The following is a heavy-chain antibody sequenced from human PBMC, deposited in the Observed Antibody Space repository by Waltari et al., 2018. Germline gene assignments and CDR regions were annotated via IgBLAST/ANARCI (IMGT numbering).Heavy chain of an antibody. Sequence: QVQLVQSGAEVKKPGASVQVSCKASGYTFTSYAMHWVRQAPGQRLEWMGWINAGNGNTKDSQKFQGRVTITRDTSASTAYMELSSLRSEDTAVYYCAGDQDVVVPAARVDWGQGTTVTVSS. D-gene: IGHD2-2*01. J-gene: IGHJ6*02. CDR2: INAGNGNT. V-gene: IGHV1-3*01. CDR3: AGDQDVVVPAARVD. CDR1: GYTFTSYA.